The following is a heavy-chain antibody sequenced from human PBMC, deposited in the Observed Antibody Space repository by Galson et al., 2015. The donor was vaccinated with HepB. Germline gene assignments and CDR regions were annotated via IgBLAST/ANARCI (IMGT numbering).Heavy chain of an antibody. CDR2: IKQDGSEK. D-gene: IGHD3/OR15-3a*01. CDR3: ARDMTGYYTSDWYFDL. Sequence: SLRLSCAASGFTFSSYWMSWVRQAPGKGLEWVANIKQDGSEKYYVDSVKGRFTISRDNAKNSLYLQMNSLRAEDTAVYYCARDMTGYYTSDWYFDLWGRGTLVTVSS. CDR1: GFTFSSYW. J-gene: IGHJ2*01. V-gene: IGHV3-7*03.